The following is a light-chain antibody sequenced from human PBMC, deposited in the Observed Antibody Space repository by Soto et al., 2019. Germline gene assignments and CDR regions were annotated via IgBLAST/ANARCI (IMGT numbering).Light chain of an antibody. CDR1: QSISNW. J-gene: IGKJ1*01. Sequence: DIQMTQTPSSLSASVGDRVTITCRASQSISNWLAWYQQKPGKAPKLLIYDASTLESGVPSRFSGSGFGTEFTLTITSLQPDDFATYYCQQYNSYSTFGPATFGQGTKVDI. CDR2: DAS. CDR3: QQYNSYSTFGPAT. V-gene: IGKV1-5*01.